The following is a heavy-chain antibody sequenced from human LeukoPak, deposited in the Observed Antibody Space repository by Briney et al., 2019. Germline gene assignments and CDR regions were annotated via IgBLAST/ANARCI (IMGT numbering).Heavy chain of an antibody. D-gene: IGHD3-10*01. J-gene: IGHJ4*02. Sequence: SSETLSLTCTVSGGSISSYYWSWIRQPAGKGLEWIGRIYTSGSTNYDPSLKSRVTMSVDTSKNQFSLKLSSVTAADTAVYYCARDSGWFGDYYFDYWGQGTLVTVSS. CDR2: IYTSGST. V-gene: IGHV4-4*07. CDR3: ARDSGWFGDYYFDY. CDR1: GGSISSYY.